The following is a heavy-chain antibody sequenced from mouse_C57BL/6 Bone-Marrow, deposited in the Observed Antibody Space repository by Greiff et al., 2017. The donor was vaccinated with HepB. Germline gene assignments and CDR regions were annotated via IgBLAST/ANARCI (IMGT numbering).Heavy chain of an antibody. CDR3: ARTLLFRTWFAY. J-gene: IGHJ3*01. Sequence: QVQLQQSGPELVKPGASVKISCKASGYSFTSYYIHWVKQRPGQGLEWIGWIYPGSGNTKYNEKFKGKATLTADTSSSTAYMQLSSLTSEDAAVYYCARTLLFRTWFAYWGQGTLVTVSA. CDR1: GYSFTSYY. V-gene: IGHV1-66*01. CDR2: IYPGSGNT. D-gene: IGHD2-10*01.